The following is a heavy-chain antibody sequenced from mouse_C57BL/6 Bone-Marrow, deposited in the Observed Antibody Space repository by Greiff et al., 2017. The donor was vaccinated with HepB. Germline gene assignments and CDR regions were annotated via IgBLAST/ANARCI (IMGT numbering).Heavy chain of an antibody. CDR2: INPGSGGT. CDR1: GYAFTNYL. D-gene: IGHD2-4*01. Sequence: QVQLQQSGAELVRPGTSVKVSCKASGYAFTNYLIEWVKQRPGQGLEWIGVINPGSGGTNYNEKFKGKATLTADKSSSTAYMQLSSLTSEDSAVYFCARSAIYYDYGGFAYWGQGTLVTVSA. V-gene: IGHV1-54*01. CDR3: ARSAIYYDYGGFAY. J-gene: IGHJ3*01.